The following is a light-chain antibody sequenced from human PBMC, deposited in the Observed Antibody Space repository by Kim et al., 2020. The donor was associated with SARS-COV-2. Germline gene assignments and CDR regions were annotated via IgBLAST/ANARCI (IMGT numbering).Light chain of an antibody. V-gene: IGKV3-20*01. CDR2: GAS. Sequence: ESGPPSARASQSITHIYLARYQAKPGRAPRLLVHGASSRATDIPDRFSGSGSGTDFSLTISRLEPEDFAVYYCQQYDSSPETFGQGTKLEI. CDR3: QQYDSSPET. J-gene: IGKJ2*01. CDR1: QSITHIY.